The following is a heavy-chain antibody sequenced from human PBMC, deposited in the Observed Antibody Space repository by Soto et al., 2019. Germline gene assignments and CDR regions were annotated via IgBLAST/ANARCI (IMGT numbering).Heavy chain of an antibody. CDR2: ISAYNGNT. Sequence: GASVKVSCKASGYTFTSYGISWVRQAPGQGLEWMGWISAYNGNTNYAQKLQGRVTMTTDTSTSTAYMELRSLRSDDTAVYYCARDLARDGYNWNYYHYYAMDLWGQGTTVTVSS. CDR3: ARDLARDGYNWNYYHYYAMDL. V-gene: IGHV1-18*04. CDR1: GYTFTSYG. D-gene: IGHD5-12*01. J-gene: IGHJ6*02.